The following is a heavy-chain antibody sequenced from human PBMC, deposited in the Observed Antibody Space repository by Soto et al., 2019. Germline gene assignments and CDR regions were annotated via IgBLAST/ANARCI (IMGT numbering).Heavy chain of an antibody. J-gene: IGHJ6*02. D-gene: IGHD2-2*01. Sequence: ASVKVSCKASGYTFTSSYMHWVRQAPGQGLEWMGIINPSGGSTSYAQKFQGRVTMTRDTSTSTVYMELSSLRSEDTAVYYCARDRDHSPYCSSTSCYAGIGNGMDVWGQGTTVTVS. V-gene: IGHV1-46*01. CDR3: ARDRDHSPYCSSTSCYAGIGNGMDV. CDR2: INPSGGST. CDR1: GYTFTSSY.